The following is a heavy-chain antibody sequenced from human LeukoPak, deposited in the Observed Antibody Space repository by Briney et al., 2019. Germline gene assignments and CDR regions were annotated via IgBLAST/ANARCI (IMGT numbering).Heavy chain of an antibody. Sequence: PGRSLRLSCVASGFSFSSYGMHWVRQPPGKGLEWVAVIWYDGTNENYADSVKGRFTISRDNLKSTLYLQMNNLRAEDTAVFYCASHGGLWGQGTLVTVSS. CDR3: ASHGGL. J-gene: IGHJ4*02. D-gene: IGHD6-25*01. CDR1: GFSFSSYG. CDR2: IWYDGTNE. V-gene: IGHV3-33*01.